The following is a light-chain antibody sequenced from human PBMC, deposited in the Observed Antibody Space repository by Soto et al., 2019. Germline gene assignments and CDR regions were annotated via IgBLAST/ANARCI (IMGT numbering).Light chain of an antibody. J-gene: IGLJ1*01. V-gene: IGLV2-14*03. CDR1: SNDIGGYKY. Sequence: QSALTQPASVSGFLGQSITISCTGTSNDIGGYKYVSWYQHHPGQAPKLIIYDVSDRPSGVSDRFSGSKSGNTASLTISVLQAEGEADYYCSSFTRTNPYVFATGTKLTVL. CDR3: SSFTRTNPYV. CDR2: DVS.